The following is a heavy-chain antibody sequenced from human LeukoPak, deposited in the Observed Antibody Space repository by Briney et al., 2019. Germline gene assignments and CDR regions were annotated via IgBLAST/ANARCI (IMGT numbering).Heavy chain of an antibody. D-gene: IGHD1-14*01. CDR2: IYSDGST. CDR3: ARDKETVNRAFDY. CDR1: GFTVSSND. J-gene: IGHJ4*02. Sequence: GGSLRLSCAASGFTVSSNDMSWVRQAPGKGLEWVSVIYSDGSTYYAGSVRGRFTTSRDDSRNTVYLQMDSVRVEDTAVYYCARDKETVNRAFDYWGQGTLVTVSS. V-gene: IGHV3-66*01.